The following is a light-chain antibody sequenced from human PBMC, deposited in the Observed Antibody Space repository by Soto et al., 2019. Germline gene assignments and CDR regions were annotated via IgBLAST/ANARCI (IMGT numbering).Light chain of an antibody. J-gene: IGLJ1*01. V-gene: IGLV2-14*03. CDR3: TSFAATSTLPQYV. Sequence: QSALTQPASVSGSPGQSITISCTGNSSDVGGYNYVSWYQQHPGEAPKLTIYDVSNRPSGVSNRFSGSKSGNTASLTISGLQAEDEADYHCTSFAATSTLPQYVFGTGTKLTVL. CDR1: SSDVGGYNY. CDR2: DVS.